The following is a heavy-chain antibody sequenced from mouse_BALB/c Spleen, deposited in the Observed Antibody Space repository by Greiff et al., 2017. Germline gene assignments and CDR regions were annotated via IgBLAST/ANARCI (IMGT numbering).Heavy chain of an antibody. CDR1: GFSLTGYG. J-gene: IGHJ1*01. CDR2: IWGDGST. CDR3: ARMYYGYPYWYFDV. V-gene: IGHV2-6-7*01. Sequence: QVQLQQSGPGLVAPSQSLSITCTVSGFSLTGYGVNWVRQPPGKGLEWLGMIWGDGSTDYNSALKSRLSISKDNSKSQVFLKMNSLQTDDTARYYCARMYYGYPYWYFDVWGAGTTVTVSS. D-gene: IGHD2-3*01.